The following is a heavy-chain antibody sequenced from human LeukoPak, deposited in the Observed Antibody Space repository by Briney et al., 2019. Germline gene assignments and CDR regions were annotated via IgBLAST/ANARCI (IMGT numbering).Heavy chain of an antibody. V-gene: IGHV3-30*02. Sequence: PGGSLRLSCAASGFTFSSYGMHWVRQAPGKGLEWVAFIRYDGSNKRYADSVKGRFTISRDNSKNTLYLQMNGLRAEDTAVYYCAKGSGREQSYYYYYMDVWGKGTTVTISS. CDR1: GFTFSSYG. CDR2: IRYDGSNK. CDR3: AKGSGREQSYYYYYMDV. J-gene: IGHJ6*03. D-gene: IGHD1-26*01.